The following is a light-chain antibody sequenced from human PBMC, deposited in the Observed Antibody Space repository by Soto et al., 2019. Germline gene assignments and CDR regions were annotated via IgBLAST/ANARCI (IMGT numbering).Light chain of an antibody. CDR3: QQRDSWTLT. V-gene: IGKV3-11*01. CDR2: DIS. Sequence: ETVLTQFPATLSLSPGERATLSCRASQSVSSYLAWYQQKPGQAPSLLIYDISDRATGVPARCSGSVSGTDFTLTISILEPADFAVYYCQQRDSWTLTFGGGTTVAIK. CDR1: QSVSSY. J-gene: IGKJ4*01.